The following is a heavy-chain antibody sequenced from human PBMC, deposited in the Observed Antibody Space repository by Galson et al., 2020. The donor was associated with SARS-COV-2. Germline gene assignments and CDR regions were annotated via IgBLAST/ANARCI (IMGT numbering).Heavy chain of an antibody. D-gene: IGHD6-13*01. CDR3: ARDWTTGPYSSSWGY. CDR1: GYTFTGYY. CDR2: IDPNSGGT. J-gene: IGHJ4*02. Sequence: ASVKVSCKASGYTFTGYYMHWVRQAPGQGLEWMGWIDPNSGGTNYAQKFQGRVTMTRDTSISTAYMELSRLRSDDTAVYYCARDWTTGPYSSSWGYWGQGTLVTVSS. V-gene: IGHV1-2*02.